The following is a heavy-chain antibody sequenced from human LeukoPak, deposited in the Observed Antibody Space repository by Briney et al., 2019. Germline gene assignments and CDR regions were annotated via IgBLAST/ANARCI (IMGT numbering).Heavy chain of an antibody. J-gene: IGHJ4*02. D-gene: IGHD6-6*01. Sequence: SETLSLTCAVYGGSFSGYFWGWLRQPPGKGLEWIGSIYYSGSTYYNPSLKSRVTISVDTSKNQFSLKLSSVTAADTAVYYCATPLGITARQLYFDYWGQGTLVTVSS. CDR2: IYYSGST. CDR3: ATPLGITARQLYFDY. V-gene: IGHV4-39*01. CDR1: GGSFSGYF.